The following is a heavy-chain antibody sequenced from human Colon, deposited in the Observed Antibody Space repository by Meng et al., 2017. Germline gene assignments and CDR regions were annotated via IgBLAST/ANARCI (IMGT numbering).Heavy chain of an antibody. CDR3: ARVIYASGNMAHLDY. Sequence: QVQLQEWGPGLVTLSGTLSLTCAVSGDSIRSSNWWSWVRQPPGRGLEWIGEIYHSGSTNYNPSLKNRVSMTVDKSNNEFSLTLSSVTAADTAFYYCARVIYASGNMAHLDYWGQGTLVTVSS. V-gene: IGHV4-4*02. J-gene: IGHJ4*02. CDR2: IYHSGST. CDR1: GDSIRSSNW. D-gene: IGHD3-10*01.